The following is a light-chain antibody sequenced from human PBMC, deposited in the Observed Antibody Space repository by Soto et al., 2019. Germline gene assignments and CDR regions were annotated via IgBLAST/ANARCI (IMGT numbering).Light chain of an antibody. J-gene: IGLJ3*02. CDR3: CSYAGGGTWV. CDR1: SSDIGGYNF. Sequence: QSALTQPASVSGSPGQSITISCTGTSSDIGGYNFVSWYQQYPGKAPKLMIHEGYKRPSGVSNRFSGSKSGNTASLTISGLQAEDEADYYCCSYAGGGTWVFGGGTKLTVL. V-gene: IGLV2-23*01. CDR2: EGY.